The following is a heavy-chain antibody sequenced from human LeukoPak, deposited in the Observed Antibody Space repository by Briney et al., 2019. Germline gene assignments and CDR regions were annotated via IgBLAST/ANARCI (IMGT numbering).Heavy chain of an antibody. D-gene: IGHD2-15*01. Sequence: GGSLRLSCAASGFTFSSYAMTWVRQAPGKGLEWVSVISGSGGSTYYADSVKGRFTISRDNSKNTVYLQMNSLRVEDTAVYYCVKRQCSGGSCYFIDYWGQGTLVTVSS. CDR2: ISGSGGST. V-gene: IGHV3-23*01. J-gene: IGHJ4*02. CDR3: VKRQCSGGSCYFIDY. CDR1: GFTFSSYA.